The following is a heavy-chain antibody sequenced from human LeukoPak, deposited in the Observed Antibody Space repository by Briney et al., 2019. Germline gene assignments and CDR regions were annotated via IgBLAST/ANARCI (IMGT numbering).Heavy chain of an antibody. J-gene: IGHJ5*02. CDR3: ARGTAAAGISWFDP. V-gene: IGHV4-31*02. Sequence: GYIYYSGSTYYNPSLKSRVTISVDTSKNQFSLKLSSVTAADTAVYYCARGTAAAGISWFDPWGQGTLVTVSS. D-gene: IGHD6-13*01. CDR2: IYYSGST.